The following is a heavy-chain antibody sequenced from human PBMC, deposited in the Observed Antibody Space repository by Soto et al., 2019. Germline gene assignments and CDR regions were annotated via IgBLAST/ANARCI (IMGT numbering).Heavy chain of an antibody. CDR1: GYTFTSYS. V-gene: IGHV1-3*01. D-gene: IGHD3-3*01. CDR2: ISAGNGNT. CDR3: ARVARFLDY. J-gene: IGHJ4*02. Sequence: ASVKVSCKASGYTFTSYSIYWVRQAPGQRLEWMGWISAGNGNTKYSQKFQGRVTITRDTSASTAYMELSSLRSEDTAVYYCARVARFLDYWGQGTLVTVSS.